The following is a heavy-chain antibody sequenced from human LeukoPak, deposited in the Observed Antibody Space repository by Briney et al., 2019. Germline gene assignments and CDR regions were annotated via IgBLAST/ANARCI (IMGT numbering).Heavy chain of an antibody. CDR2: ISGGCGTT. CDR1: GFTFSSYA. CDR3: AKAEGSGNQPFDY. Sequence: PGGSLRLSCAASGFTFSSYAMSWVRQAPGKGLQWVSFISGGCGTTYYADSVKGRFTVSRDNSKNTLYLQMSSLRAEDTAVYYCAKAEGSGNQPFDYWGQGTLVTVSS. J-gene: IGHJ4*02. V-gene: IGHV3-23*01. D-gene: IGHD3-10*01.